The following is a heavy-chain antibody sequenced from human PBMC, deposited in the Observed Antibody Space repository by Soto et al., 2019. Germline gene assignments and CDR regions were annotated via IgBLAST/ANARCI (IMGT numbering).Heavy chain of an antibody. CDR3: AHCRGGVASF. Sequence: QITLNESGPTLVKPTQTLTLTCTFSGFSLSTRDVGVGWIRQPPGEALEWLGVVYWDDSKTYSPSLESRLTITKDTSKNQVVLRMTKMDPVDTAPYYGAHCRGGVASFWGQGTLVTVSS. J-gene: IGHJ4*02. D-gene: IGHD2-2*01. CDR2: VYWDDSK. V-gene: IGHV2-5*02. CDR1: GFSLSTRDVG.